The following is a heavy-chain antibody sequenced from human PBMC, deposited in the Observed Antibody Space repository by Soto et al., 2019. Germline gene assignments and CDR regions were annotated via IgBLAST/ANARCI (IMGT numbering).Heavy chain of an antibody. V-gene: IGHV3-23*01. J-gene: IGHJ6*02. CDR1: GFTFSSYA. D-gene: IGHD2-2*01. Sequence: GGSLRLSCAASGFTFSSYAMSWVRQAPGKXLEWVSAISGSGGSTYYADSVKGRFTISRDNSKNTLYLQMNSLRAEDTAVYYCAKEDLSSTRLQYYYYYGMDVWGQGTTVTVSS. CDR2: ISGSGGST. CDR3: AKEDLSSTRLQYYYYYGMDV.